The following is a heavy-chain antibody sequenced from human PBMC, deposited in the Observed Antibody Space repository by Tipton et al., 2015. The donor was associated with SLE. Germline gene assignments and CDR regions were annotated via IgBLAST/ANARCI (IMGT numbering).Heavy chain of an antibody. V-gene: IGHV3-13*05. CDR1: GFTFSSYD. J-gene: IGHJ3*02. Sequence: SLRLSCAASGFTFSSYDMHWVRQGTGKRLEWVSGIGVAGDPHYLESVKARFTIPRENAMNSLYHQMNSLRAGDTAVYYCVRGSPFDAFDIWGQGTMVTVSS. D-gene: IGHD2/OR15-2a*01. CDR2: IGVAGDP. CDR3: VRGSPFDAFDI.